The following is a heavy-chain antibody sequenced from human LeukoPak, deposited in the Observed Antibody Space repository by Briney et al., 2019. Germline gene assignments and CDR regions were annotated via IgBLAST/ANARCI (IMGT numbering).Heavy chain of an antibody. CDR2: INPNTGGT. J-gene: IGHJ4*02. CDR1: GYTFTRFY. Sequence: ASVKVSCKTSGYTFTRFYIHWVRQATGQGLEWMGWINPNTGGTNFAQKFQGRVTMTTDTSISTAYMDLRRLTSDDTAVYFCAREGDFNGSGRGDSWGQGTLVSVSS. V-gene: IGHV1-2*02. D-gene: IGHD3-10*01. CDR3: AREGDFNGSGRGDS.